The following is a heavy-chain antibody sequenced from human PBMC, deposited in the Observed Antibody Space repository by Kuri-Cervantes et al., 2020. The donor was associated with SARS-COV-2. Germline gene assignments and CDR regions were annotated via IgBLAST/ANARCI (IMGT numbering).Heavy chain of an antibody. J-gene: IGHJ6*02. V-gene: IGHV4-39*07. Sequence: SETLSLTCTVSGGSISSSSYYWGWIRQPPGKGLEWIGEINHSGSTNYNPSLKSRVTISVDTSKNQFSLKLSSVTAADTAVYYCARALRILYYGMDVWGQGTTVTVSS. CDR2: INHSGST. CDR3: ARALRILYYGMDV. CDR1: GGSISSSSYY.